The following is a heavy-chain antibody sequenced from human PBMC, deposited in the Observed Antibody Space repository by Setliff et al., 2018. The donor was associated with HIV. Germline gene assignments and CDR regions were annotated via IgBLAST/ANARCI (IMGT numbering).Heavy chain of an antibody. V-gene: IGHV4-61*02. CDR3: ASRGETRPFDY. Sequence: PSETLSLTCTVSGGSISSGSYFWTWIRQPAGKGLEWIGRIYTSGSTNYNPSLKRRVNISVDTSKNQFTLKLSAVTAADTAVYYCASRGETRPFDYWGQGTLVTVSS. CDR2: IYTSGST. CDR1: GGSISSGSYF. D-gene: IGHD3-16*01. J-gene: IGHJ4*02.